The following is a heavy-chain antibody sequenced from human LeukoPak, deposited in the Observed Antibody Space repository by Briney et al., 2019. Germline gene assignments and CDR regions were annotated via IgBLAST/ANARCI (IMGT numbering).Heavy chain of an antibody. CDR2: ISSSSSYI. Sequence: GGSLRLSCAASGFTFSSYSMNWVRQAPGKGLEWVSSISSSSSYIYYADSVRGRFTISRDNAKNSLYLQMNSLRAEDTAVYYCARRGIFTILGVVIYYYYGMDVWGQGTTVTVSS. J-gene: IGHJ6*02. CDR1: GFTFSSYS. V-gene: IGHV3-21*01. CDR3: ARRGIFTILGVVIYYYYGMDV. D-gene: IGHD3-3*01.